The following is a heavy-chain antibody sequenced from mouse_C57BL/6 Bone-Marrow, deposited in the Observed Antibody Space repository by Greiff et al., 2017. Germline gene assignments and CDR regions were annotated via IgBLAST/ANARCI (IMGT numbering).Heavy chain of an antibody. CDR3: SRVCFYDYDAMDY. J-gene: IGHJ4*01. CDR1: GYTFTSYW. D-gene: IGHD2-3*01. V-gene: IGHV1-55*01. Sequence: VQLQQPGAELVKPGASVKMSCKASGYTFTSYWITWVKQRPGQGLEWIGDIYPGSGSTNYNEKFKSKATLTVDPSSSTAYMQLSSLTSDDSAVYYCSRVCFYDYDAMDYWGQGTSVTVSS. CDR2: IYPGSGST.